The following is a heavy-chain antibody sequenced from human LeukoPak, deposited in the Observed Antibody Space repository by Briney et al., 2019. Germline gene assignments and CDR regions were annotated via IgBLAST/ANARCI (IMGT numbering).Heavy chain of an antibody. Sequence: ASVKVSCKASGGTFSSYAISWVRQAPGQGLEWMGRIIPILGIANYAQKFQGRVTITADKSTSTAYMELSGLRSEDTAVYYCARDYFFSYYDSSGYSNFDYWGQGTLVTVSS. D-gene: IGHD3-22*01. J-gene: IGHJ4*02. V-gene: IGHV1-69*04. CDR3: ARDYFFSYYDSSGYSNFDY. CDR2: IIPILGIA. CDR1: GGTFSSYA.